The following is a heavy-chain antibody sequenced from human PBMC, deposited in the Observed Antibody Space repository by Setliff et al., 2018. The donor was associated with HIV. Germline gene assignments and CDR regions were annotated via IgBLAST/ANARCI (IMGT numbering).Heavy chain of an antibody. J-gene: IGHJ5*02. D-gene: IGHD6-13*01. V-gene: IGHV4-38-2*02. CDR1: GYSISSGYY. Sequence: SETLSLTCTVSGYSISSGYYWGWIRQPPGKGLEWIGSIYHSGSTYYNPSLKSRVTISVDTSKNQFSLKLCSVTAADTAVYYCAREERIAAAGAWGQGTLVTVSS. CDR2: IYHSGST. CDR3: AREERIAAAGA.